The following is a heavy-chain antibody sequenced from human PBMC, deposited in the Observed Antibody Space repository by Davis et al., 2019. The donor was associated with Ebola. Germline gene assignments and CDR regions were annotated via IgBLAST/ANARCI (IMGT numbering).Heavy chain of an antibody. CDR1: GGSISTYY. V-gene: IGHV4-59*13. CDR2: IYYTGST. CDR3: ATYTYYDGLDV. D-gene: IGHD2-2*02. Sequence: SETLSLTCTVSGGSISTYYWNWIRRPPGKGLEWIGHIYYTGSTNYNPSLKSRVTISVDTSKNQFSLKLTSATAADTAVYYCATYTYYDGLDVWGKGTTVTVSS. J-gene: IGHJ6*04.